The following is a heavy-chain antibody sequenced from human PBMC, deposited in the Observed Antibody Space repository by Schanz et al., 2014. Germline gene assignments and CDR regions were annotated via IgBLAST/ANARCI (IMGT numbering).Heavy chain of an antibody. CDR1: GFPFSDYF. CDR2: VSRSTPDI. J-gene: IGHJ4*02. Sequence: EVQLVESGGGLVQPGGSLRLSCTASGFPFSDYFMAWVRQIPGKGLEWVSYVSRSTPDIYYADSVKGRFTMSRDNAKNSVFLQMNSLRAEDTAVYYCVRDSFFAFDYWGQGTLVTVSS. CDR3: VRDSFFAFDY. D-gene: IGHD3-3*01. V-gene: IGHV3-48*01.